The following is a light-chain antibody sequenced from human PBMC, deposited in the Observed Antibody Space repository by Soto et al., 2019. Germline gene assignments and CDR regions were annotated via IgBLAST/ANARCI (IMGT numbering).Light chain of an antibody. J-gene: IGKJ4*01. V-gene: IGKV3-11*01. CDR3: QQHYGSPLT. Sequence: EIGLTQSPFTLSLSPAERATLSCRASLSVGNNLAWYQKKPGHAPGLLIYAASTRATGIPARFSGSGFGTDFTLTISSLEPEDFAVYYCQQHYGSPLTFGGGTKVDNK. CDR1: LSVGNN. CDR2: AAS.